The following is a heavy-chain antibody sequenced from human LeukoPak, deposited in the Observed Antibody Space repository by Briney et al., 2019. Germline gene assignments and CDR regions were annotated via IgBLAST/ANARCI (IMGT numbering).Heavy chain of an antibody. V-gene: IGHV3-7*01. Sequence: GGSLRLSCGASGFTFSSYWMSWVRQAPGKGLEWVANIKQDGSEKYYVDSVKGRFTISRDNAKNSLYLQMNSLRAEDTAVYYCARDYYDSSGYYLDYWGQGTLVTVSS. CDR2: IKQDGSEK. CDR3: ARDYYDSSGYYLDY. D-gene: IGHD3-22*01. CDR1: GFTFSSYW. J-gene: IGHJ4*02.